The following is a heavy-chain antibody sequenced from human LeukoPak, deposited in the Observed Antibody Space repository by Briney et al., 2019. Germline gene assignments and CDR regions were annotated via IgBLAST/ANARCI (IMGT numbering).Heavy chain of an antibody. Sequence: LRLSCAASGFTFSSYSMNWVRQPPGKGLEWIGYIYYSGSTYYNPSLKSRVTISVDTSKNQFSLKLSSVTAADTAVYYCARALTSSWLADAFDIWGQGTMVTVSS. CDR1: GFTFSSYS. J-gene: IGHJ3*02. V-gene: IGHV4-30-4*08. CDR2: IYYSGST. CDR3: ARALTSSWLADAFDI. D-gene: IGHD6-13*01.